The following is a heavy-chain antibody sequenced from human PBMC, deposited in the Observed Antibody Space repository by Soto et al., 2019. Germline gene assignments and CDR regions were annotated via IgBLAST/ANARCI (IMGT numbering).Heavy chain of an antibody. J-gene: IGHJ1*01. CDR1: GYSFTGYY. Sequence: XAVKVSYKASGYSFTGYYMHWVRQAPGQGLEWMGWINPNSGGTNYAQKFQGRVTMTRDTSISTAYMELSRLRSDDTAVYYCARDSTSTGRERKYFQHCGQGTLVTVSS. CDR2: INPNSGGT. CDR3: ARDSTSTGRERKYFQH. D-gene: IGHD6-19*01. V-gene: IGHV1-2*02.